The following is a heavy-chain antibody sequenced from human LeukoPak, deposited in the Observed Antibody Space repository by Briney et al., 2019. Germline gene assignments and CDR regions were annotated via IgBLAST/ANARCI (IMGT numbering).Heavy chain of an antibody. CDR1: GFTFSSYS. CDR3: ARDPYPIASSSYDY. D-gene: IGHD2-15*01. V-gene: IGHV3-21*01. J-gene: IGHJ4*02. CDR2: ISSSSSYI. Sequence: GGSLRLPCAASGFTFSSYSMNWVRQAPGKGLEWVSSISSSSSYIYYADSVKGRFTISRDNAKNSLYLQMNSLRAEDTAVYYCARDPYPIASSSYDYWGQGTLVTVSS.